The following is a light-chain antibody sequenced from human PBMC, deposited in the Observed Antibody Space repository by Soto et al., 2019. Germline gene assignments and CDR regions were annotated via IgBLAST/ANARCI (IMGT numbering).Light chain of an antibody. V-gene: IGKV1-9*01. J-gene: IGKJ5*01. Sequence: DIQLTQSPSFLSASVRDRVTITCRASQGIAGDLAWYQQKPGKAPKLLIFAASTLQSGVPSRFSGSGSGTDFTLTISSLQPDDFATYFCQQYNSFSLITFGQGTRLEIK. CDR2: AAS. CDR1: QGIAGD. CDR3: QQYNSFSLIT.